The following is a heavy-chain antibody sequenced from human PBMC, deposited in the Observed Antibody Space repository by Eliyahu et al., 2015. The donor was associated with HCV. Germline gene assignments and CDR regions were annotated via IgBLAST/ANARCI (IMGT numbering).Heavy chain of an antibody. Sequence: QVQLQQWGAGLLKPSETLSLTCALYGXSFSTYYWSWIRQPPGKGLEWIGEINHSGTTNYNPPLKSRVTISVDTSKNQFSLRLNSVTAADTAVYYCARVGSLAAGLSSWGQGTLVTVSS. J-gene: IGHJ5*02. CDR1: GXSFSTYY. CDR2: INHSGTT. V-gene: IGHV4-34*01. CDR3: ARVGSLAAGLSS. D-gene: IGHD6-13*01.